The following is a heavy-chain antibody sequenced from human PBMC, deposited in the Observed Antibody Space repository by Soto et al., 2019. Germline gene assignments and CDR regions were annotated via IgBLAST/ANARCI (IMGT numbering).Heavy chain of an antibody. CDR1: GYTFTSYA. D-gene: IGHD2-2*03. CDR2: INAGNGNT. V-gene: IGHV1-3*01. CDR3: ATLDIVVVQAAIPYNWFDP. J-gene: IGHJ5*02. Sequence: QVPLVQSGAEVKKPGASVKVSCKASGYTFTSYAMHWVRQAPGQRLEWMGWINAGNGNTKYSQKFQGRVTITRDTSASTAYMELSSLRSEDTGLYYCATLDIVVVQAAIPYNWFDPWGQGSLVTVSS.